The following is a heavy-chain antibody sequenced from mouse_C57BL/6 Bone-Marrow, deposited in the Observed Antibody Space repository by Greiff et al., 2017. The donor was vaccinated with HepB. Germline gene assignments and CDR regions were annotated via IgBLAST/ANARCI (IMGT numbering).Heavy chain of an antibody. J-gene: IGHJ3*01. D-gene: IGHD5-5*01. Sequence: VQLQQSGPELVKPGASVKLSCKASGYAFSSSWMNWVKQRPGKGLEWIGRIYPGDGDTNYNGKFKGKATLTADKSSSTAYMQLSSLTSEDSAVYFCANNLPSHYWGQGTLVTVSA. V-gene: IGHV1-82*01. CDR1: GYAFSSSW. CDR2: IYPGDGDT. CDR3: ANNLPSHY.